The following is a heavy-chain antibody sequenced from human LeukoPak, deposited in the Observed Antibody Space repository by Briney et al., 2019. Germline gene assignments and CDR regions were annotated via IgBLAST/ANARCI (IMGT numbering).Heavy chain of an antibody. D-gene: IGHD2-15*01. J-gene: IGHJ6*04. CDR2: TYYRSKWYN. V-gene: IGHV6-1*01. CDR1: GDSVSSNSAA. Sequence: SQTLSLTCAISGDSVSSNSAAWNWIRQSPTRGLEWLGRTYYRSKWYNDYAVSVKSRITINPNTSKNQFSLQLNSVTPEDTAVYYCARDQRYCSGGSCWGPLGDVWGKGTTVTVSS. CDR3: ARDQRYCSGGSCWGPLGDV.